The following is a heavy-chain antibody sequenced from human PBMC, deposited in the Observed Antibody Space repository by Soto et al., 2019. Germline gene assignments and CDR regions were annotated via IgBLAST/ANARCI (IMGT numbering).Heavy chain of an antibody. V-gene: IGHV3-23*01. CDR1: GFILNKYS. D-gene: IGHD7-27*01. J-gene: IGHJ3*01. CDR2: IGGTDGDSDGVP. Sequence: VQLLESGGDLVQPGGSLRLSCVASGFILNKYSMSLVPQAPGEGLEWVSTIGGTDGDSDGVPWYEDSVKGRFTISRDSSANTLFLHMDNLRAEDSALYYCVKRGRNWGAFDFWGQGTTVVVSS. CDR3: VKRGRNWGAFDF.